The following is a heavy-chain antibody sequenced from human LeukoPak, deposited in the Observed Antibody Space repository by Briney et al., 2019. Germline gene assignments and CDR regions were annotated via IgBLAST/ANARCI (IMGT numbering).Heavy chain of an antibody. J-gene: IGHJ6*02. CDR3: ARDRALEVAATYYYYGMDV. D-gene: IGHD2-15*01. V-gene: IGHV3-7*01. CDR1: GFTFSSYW. Sequence: GGSLRLSCAASGFTFSSYWMSWVRQAPGKGLEWVANIKQDGSEKYYVDSVKGRFTISRDNAKNSLYLQMNSLRAEDTAVYYCARDRALEVAATYYYYGMDVWGQGTTVTVSS. CDR2: IKQDGSEK.